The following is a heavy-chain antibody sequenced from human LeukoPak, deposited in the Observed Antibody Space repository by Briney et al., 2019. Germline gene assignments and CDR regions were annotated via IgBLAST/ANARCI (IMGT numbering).Heavy chain of an antibody. CDR1: GFTFSSYA. CDR2: ISSNGGST. Sequence: GGSLGLSCSASGFTFSSYAMHWVRQAPGKGLEYVSSISSNGGSTYYADSVKGRFTISRDNSKNTLFLQMSSLRTEDTAVYYCASPYSGYDYNFDHWGQGTLVTVSS. J-gene: IGHJ4*02. CDR3: ASPYSGYDYNFDH. V-gene: IGHV3-64D*06. D-gene: IGHD5-12*01.